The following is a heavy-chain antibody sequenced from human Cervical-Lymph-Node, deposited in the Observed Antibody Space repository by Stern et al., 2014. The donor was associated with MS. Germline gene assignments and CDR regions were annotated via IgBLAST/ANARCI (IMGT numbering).Heavy chain of an antibody. CDR1: AFTFSHYG. CDR3: AKVVAVSAVFSYYGLDV. CDR2: TSYDGSNK. Sequence: VQLVESGGGVVQPGGSLRLSCAASAFTFSHYGMHWVRQAPGKGLEWVAFTSYDGSNKYYADSVKGRFTISRDNSKNTLYLQMNSLRVEDTAVYYCAKVVAVSAVFSYYGLDVWGQGTTVTVSS. D-gene: IGHD2-21*01. J-gene: IGHJ6*02. V-gene: IGHV3-30*18.